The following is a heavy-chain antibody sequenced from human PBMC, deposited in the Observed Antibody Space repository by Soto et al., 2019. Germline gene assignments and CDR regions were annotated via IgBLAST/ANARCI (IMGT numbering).Heavy chain of an antibody. J-gene: IGHJ4*02. D-gene: IGHD5-18*01. Sequence: GPLRLSCAASVFTVSSYSMNWVRQAPGKGLEWVSSISSSSSYIYYADSVKGRFTISRDNAKNSLYLQMNSLRAEDTAVYYCARAGDTAMVTYIVYWGQGTLVTVSS. CDR1: VFTVSSYS. V-gene: IGHV3-21*01. CDR2: ISSSSSYI. CDR3: ARAGDTAMVTYIVY.